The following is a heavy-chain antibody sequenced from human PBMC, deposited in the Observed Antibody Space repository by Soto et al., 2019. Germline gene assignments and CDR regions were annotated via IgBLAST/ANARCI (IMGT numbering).Heavy chain of an antibody. Sequence: GGSLRLSCAASGFRFRTRAMSWVRQAPGKGLEWVASIRPGGDSTYYADSVKGRFTISRDNAKNTLYLQMDRLRVEDAAVYYCAKGRTFFDFWGQGTLVTVSS. CDR3: AKGRTFFDF. V-gene: IGHV3-23*01. CDR2: IRPGGDST. J-gene: IGHJ4*02. CDR1: GFRFRTRA.